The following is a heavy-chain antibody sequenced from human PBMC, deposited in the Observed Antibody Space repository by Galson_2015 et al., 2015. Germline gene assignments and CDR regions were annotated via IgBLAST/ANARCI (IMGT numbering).Heavy chain of an antibody. CDR2: ISSTSSTI. CDR1: GFTFSTHA. V-gene: IGHV3-48*02. D-gene: IGHD2-15*01. Sequence: SLRLSCAASGFTFSTHAMNWLRQAPGKGLEWISYISSTSSTIYYADSVKGRFTFSRDNVKNSLSLQMNSLRDEDTAVYYCARELGYRTGGSCRSSRAFDLWGQGTMVTVSS. J-gene: IGHJ3*01. CDR3: ARELGYRTGGSCRSSRAFDL.